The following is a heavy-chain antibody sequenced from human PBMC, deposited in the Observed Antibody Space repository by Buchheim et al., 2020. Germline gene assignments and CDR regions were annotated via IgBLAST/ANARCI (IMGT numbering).Heavy chain of an antibody. CDR3: ASGPFEYYYDSSGYYLDWGY. V-gene: IGHV4-39*07. D-gene: IGHD3-22*01. CDR1: GGSISSSSYY. CDR2: IYYSGST. J-gene: IGHJ4*02. Sequence: QLQLQESGPGLVKPSETLSLTCTVSGGSISSSSYYWGWIRQPPGKGLEWIGSIYYSGSTYYNPSLKSRGTISVDTSKNQFSLKLSSVTAADTAVYYCASGPFEYYYDSSGYYLDWGYWGQGTL.